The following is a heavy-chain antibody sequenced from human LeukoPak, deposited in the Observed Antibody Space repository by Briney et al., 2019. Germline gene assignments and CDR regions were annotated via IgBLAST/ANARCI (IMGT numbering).Heavy chain of an antibody. CDR3: ALSIVGASGGMDV. J-gene: IGHJ6*02. CDR2: INKDGGEK. CDR1: GFTFSSYW. D-gene: IGHD1-26*01. Sequence: SGGSLRLSCAASGFTFSSYWMSWVRQAPGKGLEWVANINKDGGEKYYVDSVKGRFTISRDNAKNSLYLQMNSLRAEDTAVYYCALSIVGASGGMDVWGQGTTVTVSS. V-gene: IGHV3-7*01.